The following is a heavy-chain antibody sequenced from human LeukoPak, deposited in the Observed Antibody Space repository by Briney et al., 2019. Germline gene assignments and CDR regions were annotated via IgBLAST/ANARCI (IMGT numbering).Heavy chain of an antibody. CDR3: AKEDTGDQFNFDY. Sequence: PGGSLRLSCAASGFTFSSYAMHWVRQAPGKGLEWAAVISSGGSNKYYADSVKGRFTISRDNSKNTLYLQMNSLRAEDTAVYYCAKEDTGDQFNFDYRGQGTLVTVSS. J-gene: IGHJ4*02. V-gene: IGHV3-30*18. CDR1: GFTFSSYA. D-gene: IGHD3-16*01. CDR2: ISSGGSNK.